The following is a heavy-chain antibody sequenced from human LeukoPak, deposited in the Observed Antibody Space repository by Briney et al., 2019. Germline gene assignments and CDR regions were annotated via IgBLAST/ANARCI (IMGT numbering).Heavy chain of an antibody. V-gene: IGHV3-11*04. CDR2: ISSGGSTI. CDR3: ARGVNVVSIKFDN. Sequence: GGSRRLSCAASGFTFSDYYMSWIRQAPGKGLEWVSYISSGGSTIYYADSVKGRFTISRDNAKNSLYLQMNSLRAEDTAVYYCARGVNVVSIKFDNWGQGTLVTVSS. CDR1: GFTFSDYY. J-gene: IGHJ4*02. D-gene: IGHD2-21*01.